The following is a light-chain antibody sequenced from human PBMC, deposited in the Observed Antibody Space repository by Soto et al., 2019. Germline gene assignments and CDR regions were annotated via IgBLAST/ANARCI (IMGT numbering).Light chain of an antibody. V-gene: IGKV1-5*03. CDR3: QQSTSYPWT. CDR1: QTISSW. J-gene: IGKJ1*01. Sequence: ITQAPSTLSGTGGDRVTXXCRASQTISSWLAWYQQKPGKAPKLLIYKASTLKSGVPSRFSGSGSGTEFTLTISSLQPDDFATYYSQQSTSYPWTVGQGTKVDIK. CDR2: KAS.